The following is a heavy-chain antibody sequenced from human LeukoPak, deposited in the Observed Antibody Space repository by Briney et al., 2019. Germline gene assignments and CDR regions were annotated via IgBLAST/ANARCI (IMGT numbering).Heavy chain of an antibody. V-gene: IGHV3-48*01. D-gene: IGHD4-17*01. Sequence: GGSLRLSCAASGFTFSSYTMNWVRQAPGRGLEWVSYISSSSSTIYYADSVKGRFTISRDNAKNSLYLQMNSLRAEDTAVYYCARPLTTVTTGGGYWGQGTLVTVSS. CDR2: ISSSSSTI. CDR3: ARPLTTVTTGGGY. CDR1: GFTFSSYT. J-gene: IGHJ4*02.